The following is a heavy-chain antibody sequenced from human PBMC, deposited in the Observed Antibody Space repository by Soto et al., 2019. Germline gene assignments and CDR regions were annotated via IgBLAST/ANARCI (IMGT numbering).Heavy chain of an antibody. J-gene: IGHJ4*02. CDR2: IYFTGST. V-gene: IGHV4-31*02. CDR3: ARDWGSSGWPN. CDR1: GHSLTSGGYY. Sequence: SETLSLTCTVSGHSLTSGGYYWSWIRQHPGKGLEWVGYIYFTGSTLYNPSLKSRLAMSLDTSKNQFSLRLTSVTAADTAVYFCARDWGSSGWPNWGQGTLVTVSS. D-gene: IGHD6-19*01.